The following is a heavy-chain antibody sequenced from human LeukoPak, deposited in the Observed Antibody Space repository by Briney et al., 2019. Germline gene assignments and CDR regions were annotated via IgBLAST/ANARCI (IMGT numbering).Heavy chain of an antibody. D-gene: IGHD3-22*01. Sequence: ASVKVSCTVSGYTLTELSMHWVRQAPGKGLEWMGGFDPEDGETIYAQKFQGRVTMTEDTSTDTAYMELSSLRSEDTAVYYCATVHGGDYYDSSGYRTNWFDPWGQGTLVTVSS. J-gene: IGHJ5*02. CDR1: GYTLTELS. V-gene: IGHV1-24*01. CDR3: ATVHGGDYYDSSGYRTNWFDP. CDR2: FDPEDGET.